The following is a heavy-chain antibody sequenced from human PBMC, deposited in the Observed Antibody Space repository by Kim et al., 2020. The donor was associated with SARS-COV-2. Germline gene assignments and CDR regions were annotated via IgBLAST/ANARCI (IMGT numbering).Heavy chain of an antibody. D-gene: IGHD5-18*01. CDR3: ARGIGTAMVKGTRISEYYFDY. J-gene: IGHJ4*02. Sequence: SETLSLTCAVYGGSFSGYYWSWIRQPPGKGLEWIGEINHSGSTNYNPSLKSRVTISVDTSKNQFSLKLSSVTAADTAVYYCARGIGTAMVKGTRISEYYFDYWGQGTLVTVSS. CDR2: INHSGST. V-gene: IGHV4-34*01. CDR1: GGSFSGYY.